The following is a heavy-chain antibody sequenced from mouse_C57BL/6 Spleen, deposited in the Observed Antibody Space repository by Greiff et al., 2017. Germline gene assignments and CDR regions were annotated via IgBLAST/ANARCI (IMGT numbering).Heavy chain of an antibody. CDR2: IYPGSGNT. CDR1: GYSFTRYY. V-gene: IGHV1-66*01. CDR3: ARRGGSSLRAWFAY. J-gene: IGHJ3*01. Sequence: QVQLQQSGPELVQPGASVKISCKASGYSFTRYYIHWVKQRPGQGLAWIGWIYPGSGNTKYNEKFKGKATLTADTSSSTAYLQLSSLTSEDSAVYYCARRGGSSLRAWFAYWGQGTLVTVAA. D-gene: IGHD1-1*01.